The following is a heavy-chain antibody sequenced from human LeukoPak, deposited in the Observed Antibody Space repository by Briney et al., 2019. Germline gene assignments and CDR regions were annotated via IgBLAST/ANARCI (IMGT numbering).Heavy chain of an antibody. D-gene: IGHD2-21*01. CDR3: ARGLCGGDCYDY. V-gene: IGHV3-9*01. CDR1: GFTFSDYA. J-gene: IGHJ4*02. Sequence: QAGGSLRLSCAASGFTFSDYAMHWVRQVPGRGLEWVSSISWNSGVKGYADSVKGRFTISRDNAKNSLYLQMDSLRAEDTAVYYCARGLCGGDCYDYWGQGTLVTVSS. CDR2: ISWNSGVK.